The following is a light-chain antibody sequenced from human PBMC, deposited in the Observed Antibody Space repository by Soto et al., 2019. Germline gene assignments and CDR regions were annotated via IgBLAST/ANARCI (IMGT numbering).Light chain of an antibody. Sequence: DIAMTQSPDSLAVSLGERATINCMSSQSVLYSSNNKNYLAWFQQKAGQPPKLLIYWASTRESGVPDRFSGSGSGTHFTLTISSLQAEDVAVYYCQQYYTTPFTFGPGTKVDIK. CDR1: QSVLYSSNNKNY. V-gene: IGKV4-1*01. J-gene: IGKJ3*01. CDR2: WAS. CDR3: QQYYTTPFT.